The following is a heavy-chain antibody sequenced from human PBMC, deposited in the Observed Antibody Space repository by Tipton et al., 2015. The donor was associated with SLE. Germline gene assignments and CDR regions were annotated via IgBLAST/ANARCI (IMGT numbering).Heavy chain of an antibody. CDR1: GFSFSNYW. J-gene: IGHJ4*02. CDR2: IKKDGSEK. V-gene: IGHV3-7*01. CDR3: ATMKYY. Sequence: SLRLSCAASGFSFSNYWMDWVRQAPGKGLEWVANIKKDGSEKYYVDSVKGRFTISRDNPKNSVYLQLNSLRAEDSAVYYCATMKYYWGQGTPVTVSS.